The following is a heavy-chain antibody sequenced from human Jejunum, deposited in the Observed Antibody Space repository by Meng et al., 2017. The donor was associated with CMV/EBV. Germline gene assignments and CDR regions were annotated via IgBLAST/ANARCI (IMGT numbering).Heavy chain of an antibody. V-gene: IGHV3-7*01. D-gene: IGHD2-2*01. CDR2: IKSDGSQK. CDR3: ARDCSTSCPFQPRGDY. Sequence: FSFSSYWMSGVRQAPGKGLEWVATIKSDGSQKHYVDSEKGRFTISRDNAKNSLHLQMDSLRAEDTAVYHCARDCSTSCPFQPRGDYWGQGTLVTVSS. CDR1: FSFSSYW. J-gene: IGHJ4*02.